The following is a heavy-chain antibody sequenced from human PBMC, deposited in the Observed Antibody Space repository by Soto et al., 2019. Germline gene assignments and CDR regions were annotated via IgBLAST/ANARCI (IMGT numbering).Heavy chain of an antibody. Sequence: QVQVVESGGGVVQPGTSLRLSCAVSGFPFSTYGFHWVRQPPGKGLEWVAVIVSDGSAKYHADSVEGRFTISRDNSKDTLYLQMNSLRAEDTAVYYCARDDAFGNENGFDIWGQGTMVTVSS. CDR3: ARDDAFGNENGFDI. J-gene: IGHJ3*02. D-gene: IGHD1-1*01. CDR1: GFPFSTYG. CDR2: IVSDGSAK. V-gene: IGHV3-33*01.